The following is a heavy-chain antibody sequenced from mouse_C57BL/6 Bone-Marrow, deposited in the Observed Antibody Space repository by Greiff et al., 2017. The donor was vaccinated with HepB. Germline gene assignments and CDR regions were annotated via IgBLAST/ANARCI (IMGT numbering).Heavy chain of an antibody. Sequence: EVQLQQSGPELVKPGASVKISCKASGYTFTDYYMNWVKQSHGKSLEWIGDINPNNGGTSYNQKFKGKATLTVDKSSSTAYMELRSLTSEDSAVYYCAVHYYGSSYHWYFDVWGTGTTVTVSS. CDR3: AVHYYGSSYHWYFDV. CDR1: GYTFTDYY. D-gene: IGHD1-1*01. V-gene: IGHV1-26*01. J-gene: IGHJ1*03. CDR2: INPNNGGT.